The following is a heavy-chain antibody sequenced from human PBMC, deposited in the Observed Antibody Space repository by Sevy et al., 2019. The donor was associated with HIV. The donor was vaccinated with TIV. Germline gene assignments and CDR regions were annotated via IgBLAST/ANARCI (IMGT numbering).Heavy chain of an antibody. CDR2: IWSDGAYQ. J-gene: IGHJ4*01. CDR1: GFTFSAYA. V-gene: IGHV3-33*01. Sequence: GGSLRLSCTTSGFTFSAYAMHWVRQAPGKGLEWVAIIWSDGAYQYHGDSVKGRFTISRDNSKNTLYLQMNSLRVEDTAVYYCARARYYYDNAAYYAFDSWGQGTLVTVSS. D-gene: IGHD3-22*01. CDR3: ARARYYYDNAAYYAFDS.